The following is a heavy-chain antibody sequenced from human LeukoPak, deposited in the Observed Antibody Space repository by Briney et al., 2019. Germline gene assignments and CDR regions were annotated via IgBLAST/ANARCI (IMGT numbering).Heavy chain of an antibody. J-gene: IGHJ4*02. CDR2: IEEDGSEK. CDR3: RGLRGFDY. CDR1: VFTLSSYW. V-gene: IGHV3-7*01. Sequence: PGGSLRLSCAASVFTLSSYWMSWARQAPGKGLEWVANIEEDGSEKYYVDSVKGRFTISRDNAKNSLFLQMTSLRAEDTAVYCVRGLRGFDYWGQGTLVTVSS.